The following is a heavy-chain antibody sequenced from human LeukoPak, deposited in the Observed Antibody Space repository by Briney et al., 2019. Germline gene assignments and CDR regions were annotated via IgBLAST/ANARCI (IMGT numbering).Heavy chain of an antibody. CDR1: GGSISSSSYY. Sequence: SETLSLTCTVSGGSISSSSYYWAWIRQPPGKGLEWIGGVYYTGTTYSNPSLKSRVTISVDTSKNQFSLRLSSVTAAGTAVYYCARHVSVAVTNFFDYWGQGTLVTVSS. D-gene: IGHD6-19*01. V-gene: IGHV4-39*01. J-gene: IGHJ4*02. CDR2: VYYTGTT. CDR3: ARHVSVAVTNFFDY.